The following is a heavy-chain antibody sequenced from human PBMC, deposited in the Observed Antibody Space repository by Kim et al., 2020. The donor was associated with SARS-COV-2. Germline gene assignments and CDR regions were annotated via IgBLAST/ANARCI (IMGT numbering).Heavy chain of an antibody. CDR3: ARDRDSADIVVVPAAYLDY. CDR2: ISYDGSNK. Sequence: GGSLRLSCAASGFTFSSYAMHWVRQAPGKGLEWVAVISYDGSNKYYADSVKGRFTISRDNSKNTLYLQMNSLRAEDTAVYYCARDRDSADIVVVPAAYLDYWGQGTLVTVSS. D-gene: IGHD2-2*01. J-gene: IGHJ4*02. CDR1: GFTFSSYA. V-gene: IGHV3-30*04.